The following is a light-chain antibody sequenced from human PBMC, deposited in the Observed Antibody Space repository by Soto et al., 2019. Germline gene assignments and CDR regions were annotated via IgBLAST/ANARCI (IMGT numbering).Light chain of an antibody. V-gene: IGLV2-23*01. J-gene: IGLJ1*01. CDR1: TSFVSTYSF. CDR3: CSYVGASIYV. CDR2: RGT. Sequence: QSVLTQPASVSGSARQSITISCTGTTSFVSTYSFVSCYQQHPAKAPQVLIYRGTKRPSGVSTRFSGSTSRNTASLTISGLQTEDEADYYCCSYVGASIYVFGTGTKVTVL.